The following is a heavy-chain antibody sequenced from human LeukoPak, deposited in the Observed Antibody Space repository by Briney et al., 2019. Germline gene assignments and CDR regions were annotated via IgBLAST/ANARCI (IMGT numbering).Heavy chain of an antibody. CDR1: GYTFTGYY. CDR3: ATATTDVVLVPAANF. D-gene: IGHD2-2*01. Sequence: GASVKVSCKASGYTFTGYYMHWVRQAPGQGLEWMGWINPNSGGTNYAQKFQGRVTMTRDTSISTAYMELSRLRSDDTAVYYCATATTDVVLVPAANFWGQGTLVTVSS. V-gene: IGHV1-2*02. CDR2: INPNSGGT. J-gene: IGHJ4*02.